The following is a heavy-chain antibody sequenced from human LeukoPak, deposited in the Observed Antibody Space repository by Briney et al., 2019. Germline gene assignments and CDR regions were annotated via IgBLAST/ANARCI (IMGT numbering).Heavy chain of an antibody. Sequence: PGGSLRLSCAASGFIFSRYTMNWVRQAPGRGLEWVSSISSTTTYIYYADSVKGRFTISRDNAKRSLYLQMNSLRADDTAVYYCTSDEDEELVRDYWGQGTLVTVSS. V-gene: IGHV3-21*01. J-gene: IGHJ4*02. CDR1: GFIFSRYT. CDR2: ISSTTTYI. CDR3: TSDEDEELVRDY. D-gene: IGHD6-13*01.